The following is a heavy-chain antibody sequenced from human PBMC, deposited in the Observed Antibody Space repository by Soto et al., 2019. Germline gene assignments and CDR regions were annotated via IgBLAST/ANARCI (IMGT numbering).Heavy chain of an antibody. J-gene: IGHJ2*01. CDR2: ISYDGSNK. Sequence: QVQLVESGGGVVQPGRSLRLSCAASGFTFSSYAMHWVRQAPGKGLEWVAVISYDGSNKYYADSVKGRFTISSDNSKNTLYLQMNSLRTEDTAVYYCARPLWIDDYNWGYFYLWGRGTLGTVSS. V-gene: IGHV3-30-3*01. CDR1: GFTFSSYA. CDR3: ARPLWIDDYNWGYFYL. D-gene: IGHD4-4*01.